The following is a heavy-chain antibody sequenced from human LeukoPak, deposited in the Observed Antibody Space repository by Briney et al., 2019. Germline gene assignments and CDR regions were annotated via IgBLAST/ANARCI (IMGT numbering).Heavy chain of an antibody. CDR2: IIPIFGTA. CDR1: GGTFSSYA. D-gene: IGHD6-19*01. V-gene: IGHV1-69*13. J-gene: IGHJ6*03. CDR3: ARDRYSSGWDLYYYYYYMDV. Sequence: EASVKVSCKASGGTFSSYAISWVRQAPGQGLEWMGGIIPIFGTANYAQKFQGRVTITADESTSTAYMELSSLRSEDTAVYYCARDRYSSGWDLYYYYYYMDVWGKGTTVTVSS.